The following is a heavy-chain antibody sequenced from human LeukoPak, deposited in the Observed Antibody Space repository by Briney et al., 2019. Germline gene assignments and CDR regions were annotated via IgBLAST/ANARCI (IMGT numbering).Heavy chain of an antibody. J-gene: IGHJ6*02. CDR2: IKQDGSEK. Sequence: GGSLRLSCEASGFAVSSTYMSWVRRAPGKGLEWVANIKQDGSEKYYVESVEGRFSISRDNAKNSLFLQMNSLRADDTAMYYCARRLTDTAMAYYYYYTMDVWGQGTTVTVYS. V-gene: IGHV3-7*01. D-gene: IGHD5-18*01. CDR3: ARRLTDTAMAYYYYYTMDV. CDR1: GFAVSSTY.